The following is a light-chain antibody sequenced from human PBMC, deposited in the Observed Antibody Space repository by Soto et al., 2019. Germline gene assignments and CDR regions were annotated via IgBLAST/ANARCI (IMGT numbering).Light chain of an antibody. V-gene: IGKV1-5*03. J-gene: IGKJ1*01. Sequence: DIQMTQSPSTLSASIGDRVTITCRASQYMSDWLAWYQQKPGKVPKLLIAKASYLESGLPIRFSGSGSGREFTLTISSLQPDDFATYYCQQYSSYPWTFGQGTKVEVK. CDR3: QQYSSYPWT. CDR1: QYMSDW. CDR2: KAS.